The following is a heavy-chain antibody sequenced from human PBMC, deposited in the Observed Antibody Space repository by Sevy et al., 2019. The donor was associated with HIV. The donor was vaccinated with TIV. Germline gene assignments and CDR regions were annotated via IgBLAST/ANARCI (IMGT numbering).Heavy chain of an antibody. V-gene: IGHV1-2*07. Sequence: ASVKVSCKAYGYTFSDYYMHWVRQAHGQGLEWMGWINPNRGGTNYAHKFQGRVTMTRDTSISTAYMELSSLRSDDTAIYYCARGMSAYLLANGMDVWGQGTTVTVSS. CDR3: ARGMSAYLLANGMDV. CDR2: INPNRGGT. D-gene: IGHD3-3*01. J-gene: IGHJ6*02. CDR1: GYTFSDYY.